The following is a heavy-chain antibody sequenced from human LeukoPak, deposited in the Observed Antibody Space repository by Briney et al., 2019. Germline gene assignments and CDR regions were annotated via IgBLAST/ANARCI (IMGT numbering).Heavy chain of an antibody. V-gene: IGHV1-18*01. J-gene: IGHJ4*02. Sequence: GASVTVSCKASGYTFTSYGISWVRQAPGQGLEGMGWISAYNGNTNYAQKLQGRVTMTTDTSTSTAYMELRSLRSDDTAAYYCARVPSSGGSGSFDYWGQGTLVTVSS. CDR3: ARVPSSGGSGSFDY. D-gene: IGHD3-10*01. CDR1: GYTFTSYG. CDR2: ISAYNGNT.